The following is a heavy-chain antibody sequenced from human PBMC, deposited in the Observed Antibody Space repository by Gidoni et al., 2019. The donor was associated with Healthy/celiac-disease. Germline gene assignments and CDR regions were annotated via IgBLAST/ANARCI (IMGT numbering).Heavy chain of an antibody. CDR3: ARLIIAVAGEDY. CDR2: ISYDGSNK. Sequence: QVQVVESGGGVVQPGRSLRLSCAASGVTFSSYAMHWVRPAPGKGLEWVAVISYDGSNKYYADSVKGRFTISRDNSKNTLYLQMNSLRAEDTAVYYCARLIIAVAGEDYWGQGTLVTVSS. D-gene: IGHD6-19*01. V-gene: IGHV3-30-3*01. J-gene: IGHJ4*02. CDR1: GVTFSSYA.